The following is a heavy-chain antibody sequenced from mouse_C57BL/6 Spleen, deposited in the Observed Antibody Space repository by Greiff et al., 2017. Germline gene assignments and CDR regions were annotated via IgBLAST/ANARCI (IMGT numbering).Heavy chain of an antibody. Sequence: VQLQQPGAELVRPGTSVKLPCKASGYTFTSYWMHWVKQRPGQGLEWIGVIDPSDSYTNYNQKFKGKATLTVDTSSSTAYMQLSSLTSEDSAVYYCARNGGYARVYWGQGTSVTVSS. CDR3: ARNGGYARVY. CDR1: GYTFTSYW. CDR2: IDPSDSYT. J-gene: IGHJ4*01. V-gene: IGHV1-59*01.